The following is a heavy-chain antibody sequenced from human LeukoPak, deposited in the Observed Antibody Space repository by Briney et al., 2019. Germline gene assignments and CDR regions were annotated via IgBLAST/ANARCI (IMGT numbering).Heavy chain of an antibody. J-gene: IGHJ4*02. Sequence: GGSLGLSCAASGFTFTNYDMHWVRQVTGKGLEWVSGIGTAGDTYYPDSVKGRFTISRENAENSLYLQMSNLRAGDTAVYFCARGDGSGSWDYFDYWGQGALVTVSS. V-gene: IGHV3-13*01. D-gene: IGHD3-10*01. CDR3: ARGDGSGSWDYFDY. CDR1: GFTFTNYD. CDR2: IGTAGDT.